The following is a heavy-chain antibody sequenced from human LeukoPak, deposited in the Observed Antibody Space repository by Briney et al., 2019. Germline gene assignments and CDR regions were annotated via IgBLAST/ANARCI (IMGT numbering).Heavy chain of an antibody. Sequence: GESLKISCKGSGDSFNTYWIGWVRQMPGKGLECMGLVYPGDSDTRYSPSFQGQVAFSADKSISTAYLQWSSLKASDTAIYYCVRHGGYTSSAVSDYWGQGTLVTVSS. CDR2: VYPGDSDT. CDR3: VRHGGYTSSAVSDY. CDR1: GDSFNTYW. V-gene: IGHV5-51*01. J-gene: IGHJ4*02. D-gene: IGHD5-18*01.